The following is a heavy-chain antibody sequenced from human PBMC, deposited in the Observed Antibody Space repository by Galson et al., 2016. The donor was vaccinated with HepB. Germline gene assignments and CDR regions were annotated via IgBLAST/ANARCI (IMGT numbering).Heavy chain of an antibody. CDR1: GGSISSGGYY. CDR2: IYYSGST. CDR3: ARRVRGVIISLNWFDP. J-gene: IGHJ5*02. Sequence: TLSLTCTVSGGSISSGGYYWSWIRQHPGKGLEWIGYIYYSGSTYYNPSLKSRVTISVDTSKNQFSLKLSSVTAADTAVYYCARRVRGVIISLNWFDPWGQGTLVTASS. D-gene: IGHD3-10*01. V-gene: IGHV4-31*03.